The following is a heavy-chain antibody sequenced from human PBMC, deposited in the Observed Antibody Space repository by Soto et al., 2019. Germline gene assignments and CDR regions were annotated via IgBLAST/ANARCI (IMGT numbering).Heavy chain of an antibody. CDR3: TRLAYSTTWYGFAF. CDR1: GFSFSGSA. Sequence: EVQLVESGGGLVQPGGSLKLSCAASGFSFSGSAMHWVRQASGKGLEWVGRIKNKASNYATAYAASVKGRFTISRDDSENTAYLQMNSLKTEDTAVYFCTRLAYSTTWYGFAFWGHGTLVTVSS. V-gene: IGHV3-73*02. D-gene: IGHD6-13*01. CDR2: IKNKASNYAT. J-gene: IGHJ4*01.